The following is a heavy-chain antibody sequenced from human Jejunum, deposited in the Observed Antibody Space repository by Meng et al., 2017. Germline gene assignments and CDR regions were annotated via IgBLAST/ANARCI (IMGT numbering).Heavy chain of an antibody. J-gene: IGHJ4*02. Sequence: SETLSLTCSVSGDSIISYYWSWIRQPAGKGLEWIGRINMSGSSNYNPSLMSRVTMSVDTSKNQFSLNLTSVTAADTAVYYCARERVPGCSGGKCYIGDFDYWGQGMLVTVSS. CDR2: INMSGSS. D-gene: IGHD2-15*01. CDR3: ARERVPGCSGGKCYIGDFDY. V-gene: IGHV4-4*07. CDR1: GDSIISYY.